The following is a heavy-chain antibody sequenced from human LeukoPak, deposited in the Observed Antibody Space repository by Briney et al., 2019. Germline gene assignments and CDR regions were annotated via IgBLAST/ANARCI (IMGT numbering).Heavy chain of an antibody. Sequence: PSETLSLTCTVSGGSISSYYWSWIRQPPGKGLEWIGYIYYSGSTNYNPSLKSRVTISVDTSKNQFSLKLSSVTAADTAVYYCASALNSYSSVLEYFQHWGQGTLVTVSS. CDR3: ASALNSYSSVLEYFQH. CDR1: GGSISSYY. CDR2: IYYSGST. D-gene: IGHD6-19*01. J-gene: IGHJ1*01. V-gene: IGHV4-59*01.